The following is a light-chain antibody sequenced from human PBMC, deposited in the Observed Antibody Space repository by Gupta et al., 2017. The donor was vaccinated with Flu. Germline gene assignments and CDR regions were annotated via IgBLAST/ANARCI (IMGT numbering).Light chain of an antibody. V-gene: IGLV3-10*01. CDR1: ALSEKY. Sequence: SYELTQPPSVSVPPGQTARITCSGDALSEKYVFWYQQKSGQAPLLVIYEDAKRPSGIPERVSGSNSGTMATLTISGAQVEDEADDYCHSTDFDHRDCFGGGTKLTV. CDR3: HSTDFDHRDC. CDR2: EDA. J-gene: IGLJ2*01.